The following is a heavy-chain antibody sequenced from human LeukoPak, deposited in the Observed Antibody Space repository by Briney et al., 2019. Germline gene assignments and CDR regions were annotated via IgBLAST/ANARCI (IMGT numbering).Heavy chain of an antibody. Sequence: PGRSLRLSCAASGFTFDDYAMHWVRQAPGKGLEWVSGISWNSGSIAYADPVKGRFTISRDNAKNSLYLQMNSLRAEDTALYYCAKGPLMVYAPYGMDVWGQGTTVTVSS. CDR2: ISWNSGSI. D-gene: IGHD2-8*02. CDR1: GFTFDDYA. J-gene: IGHJ6*02. CDR3: AKGPLMVYAPYGMDV. V-gene: IGHV3-9*01.